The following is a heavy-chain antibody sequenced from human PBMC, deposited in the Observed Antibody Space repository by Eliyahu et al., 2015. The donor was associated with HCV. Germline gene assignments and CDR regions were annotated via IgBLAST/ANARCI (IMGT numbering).Heavy chain of an antibody. Sequence: EVQLVQPGAEVKXPGESLRISCXGSGYRSSASWISWVRQKPGKGXEWMGKSNPXDSDTNNSPSFQGHVSISVDRSTSTAYLQWSSLKASDTAIYYCARHRFERGLLGYFGLDVWGQGTTVIVSS. J-gene: IGHJ6*01. CDR1: GYRSSASW. CDR2: SNPXDSDT. V-gene: IGHV5-10-1*03. D-gene: IGHD5-24*01. CDR3: ARHRFERGLLGYFGLDV.